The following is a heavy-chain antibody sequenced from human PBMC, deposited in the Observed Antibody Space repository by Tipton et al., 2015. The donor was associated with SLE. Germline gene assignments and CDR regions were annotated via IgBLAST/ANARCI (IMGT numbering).Heavy chain of an antibody. V-gene: IGHV4-34*01. Sequence: TLSLTCTVSGGSISSYYWSWIRQPPGKGLEWIGEINHSGSTNYNPSLKSRVTISVDTSKNQFSLKLSSVTAADTAVYYCARLTIFGVVIIGNYYYYMDVWGKGTTVTASS. CDR2: INHSGST. J-gene: IGHJ6*03. D-gene: IGHD3-3*01. CDR3: ARLTIFGVVIIGNYYYYMDV. CDR1: GGSISSYY.